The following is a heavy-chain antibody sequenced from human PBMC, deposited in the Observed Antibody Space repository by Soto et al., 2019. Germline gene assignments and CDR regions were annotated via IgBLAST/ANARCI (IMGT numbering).Heavy chain of an antibody. J-gene: IGHJ6*02. CDR1: GFTFSNYG. D-gene: IGHD2-15*01. CDR2: ISYDGSNK. Sequence: GGSLRLSCVASGFTFSNYGMHWVRQAPGKGLEWVAVISYDGSNKYYADSVKGRFTISRDNSKNTLYLQMTSLRTEDTALYYCAKLDEGGLQYAYYAMDVWGQGTTVTVSS. CDR3: AKLDEGGLQYAYYAMDV. V-gene: IGHV3-30*18.